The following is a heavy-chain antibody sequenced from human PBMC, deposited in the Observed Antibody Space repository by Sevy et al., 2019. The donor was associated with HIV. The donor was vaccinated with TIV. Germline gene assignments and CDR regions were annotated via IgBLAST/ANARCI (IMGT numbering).Heavy chain of an antibody. CDR1: GYSFTSYW. CDR3: ARGSSRDGYSPTLDAFDI. V-gene: IGHV5-51*01. Sequence: GESLKISCKGSGYSFTSYWIGWVRQMPGKGLEWMGIIYPGDSDTRYSPSFQGQVTISAAKSISTAYLQWSSLKASDTAMYYCARGSSRDGYSPTLDAFDIWGQGTMVTVSS. D-gene: IGHD5-18*01. J-gene: IGHJ3*02. CDR2: IYPGDSDT.